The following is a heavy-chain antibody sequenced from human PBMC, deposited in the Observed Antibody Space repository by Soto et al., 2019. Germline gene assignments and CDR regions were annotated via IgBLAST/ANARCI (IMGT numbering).Heavy chain of an antibody. Sequence: GESLKISCKGSGYSFTGYWIAWVRQMPGKGLELMGIIYPSDSDTRYRPSFQGQVTISADKSISSAYLQWSSLRASDTAMYYCARGGVSTRTFDYWGQGTPVTVSS. J-gene: IGHJ4*02. CDR1: GYSFTGYW. V-gene: IGHV5-51*01. CDR3: ARGGVSTRTFDY. D-gene: IGHD3-3*01. CDR2: IYPSDSDT.